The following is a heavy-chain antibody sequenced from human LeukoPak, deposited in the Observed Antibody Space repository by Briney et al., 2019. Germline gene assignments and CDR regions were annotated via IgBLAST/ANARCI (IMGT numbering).Heavy chain of an antibody. CDR2: VNRSRST. CDR3: ARGLGEGYPDS. J-gene: IGHJ4*02. Sequence: SETLSLTCAVHGGSVSGFYWTWMRQPPGKGPEWIGEVNRSRSTNDNPSLKSRVTISEDTSKNQFSLNLTSVTAADTAVYYCARGLGEGYPDSWGQGTLVTVSS. D-gene: IGHD5-24*01. CDR1: GGSVSGFY. V-gene: IGHV4-34*01.